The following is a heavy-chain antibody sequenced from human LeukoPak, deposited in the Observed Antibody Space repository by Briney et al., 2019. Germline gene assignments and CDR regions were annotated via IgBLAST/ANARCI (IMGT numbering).Heavy chain of an antibody. J-gene: IGHJ4*02. CDR3: TTWXYXISTGYSI. Sequence: GGSLRLSCAASGFSFKDAWMSWVRQAPGKGLEWVGRIKSKYNGETTDYAAAVKDRFIIPRDDSRSRLYLQMNRLKTEDTALYYCTTWXYXISTGYSIWGQGTLVTVSS. V-gene: IGHV3-15*01. CDR1: GFSFKDAW. D-gene: IGHD3-9*01. CDR2: IKSKYNGETT.